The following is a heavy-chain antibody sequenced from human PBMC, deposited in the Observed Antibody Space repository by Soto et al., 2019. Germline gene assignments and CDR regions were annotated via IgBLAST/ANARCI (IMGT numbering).Heavy chain of an antibody. J-gene: IGHJ4*02. Sequence: QITLKESGPTLVKPTQTLTLTCTFSGFSLTTSEVGVGWIRQPPGKALEWLAITYWDDEKRYSSSLKSRLTITKDTSRNQVVLTMTCMDPVDTGTYYCAHFRGGGNSPLGDYWGQGTLVTVSS. V-gene: IGHV2-5*02. CDR1: GFSLTTSEVG. CDR2: TYWDDEK. D-gene: IGHD2-21*01. CDR3: AHFRGGGNSPLGDY.